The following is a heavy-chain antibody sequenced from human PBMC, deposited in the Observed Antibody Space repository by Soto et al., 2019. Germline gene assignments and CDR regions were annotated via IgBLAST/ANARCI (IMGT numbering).Heavy chain of an antibody. Sequence: PGGSLRLSCAAPGFTFSSYAMSWVRQAPGKGLEWVSAISGSGGSTYYADSVKGRFTISRDNSKNTLYLQMNSLRAEDTAVYYCAKHIRGGGYYYYGMDVWGQGTTVTVSS. CDR3: AKHIRGGGYYYYGMDV. D-gene: IGHD3-16*01. CDR2: ISGSGGST. V-gene: IGHV3-23*01. J-gene: IGHJ6*02. CDR1: GFTFSSYA.